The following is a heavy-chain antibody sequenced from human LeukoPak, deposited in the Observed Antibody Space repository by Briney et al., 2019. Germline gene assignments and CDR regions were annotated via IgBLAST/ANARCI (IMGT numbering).Heavy chain of an antibody. CDR3: ARAQDYGDYREGFDP. CDR2: IYHSGST. D-gene: IGHD4-17*01. J-gene: IGHJ5*02. CDR1: GGSISSGGYS. V-gene: IGHV4-30-2*01. Sequence: PSQTLSLTCAVSGGSISSGGYSWSWIQQPPGKGLEWIGYIYHSGSTYYNPSLKSRVTISVDRSKNQFSLKLSSVTAADTAVYYCARAQDYGDYREGFDPWGQGTLVTVSS.